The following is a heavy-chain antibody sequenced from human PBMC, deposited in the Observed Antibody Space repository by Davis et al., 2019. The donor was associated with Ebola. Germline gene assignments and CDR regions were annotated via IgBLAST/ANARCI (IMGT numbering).Heavy chain of an antibody. Sequence: ASVKVSCKASGYTFTGYYMHWVRQAPGQGLEWMGWINPNSGGTNYAQKFQGRVTMTRDTSISTAYMELSSLRSEDTAVYYCARDTHIGCGGDCYWVSPDVWGQGTTVTVSS. CDR3: ARDTHIGCGGDCYWVSPDV. D-gene: IGHD2-21*02. V-gene: IGHV1-2*02. J-gene: IGHJ6*02. CDR2: INPNSGGT. CDR1: GYTFTGYY.